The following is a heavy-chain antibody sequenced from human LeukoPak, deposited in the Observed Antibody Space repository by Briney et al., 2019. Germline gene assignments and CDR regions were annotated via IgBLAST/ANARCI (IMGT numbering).Heavy chain of an antibody. CDR2: IYTSGST. J-gene: IGHJ3*02. Sequence: KASQTLSLTCTVSGGSISSGSYYWSWIRQPAGKGLEWIGRIYTSGSTNYNPSLKSRVTISVDTSKNQFSLRLSSVTAADTAVYYCARKANWEGAFDIWGQGTMVTVSS. D-gene: IGHD7-27*01. CDR1: GGSISSGSYY. CDR3: ARKANWEGAFDI. V-gene: IGHV4-61*02.